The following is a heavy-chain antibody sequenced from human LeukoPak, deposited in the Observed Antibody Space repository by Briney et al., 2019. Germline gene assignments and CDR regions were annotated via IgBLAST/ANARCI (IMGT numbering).Heavy chain of an antibody. CDR3: ARDLGGGSYYIDY. V-gene: IGHV3-21*01. Sequence: GGSLRLSCAASGFTFSSYSMNWVRQAPGKGLEWVSSISSSSSYIYYADSLKGRFTISRDNAKNSLYLQMNSLRAEDTAVYYCARDLGGGSYYIDYWGQGTLVTVSS. J-gene: IGHJ4*02. CDR1: GFTFSSYS. CDR2: ISSSSSYI. D-gene: IGHD1-26*01.